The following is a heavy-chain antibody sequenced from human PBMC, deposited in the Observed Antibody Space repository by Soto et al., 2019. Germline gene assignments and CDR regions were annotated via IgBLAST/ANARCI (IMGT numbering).Heavy chain of an antibody. CDR3: ARLSGYSGYDSFYYYYGMDV. V-gene: IGHV5-51*01. D-gene: IGHD5-12*01. CDR2: IYPGDSDT. CDR1: GYSFTSYW. Sequence: PGEFLKISCKGSGYSFTSYWIGWVRQMPGKGLEWMGIIYPGDSDTRYSPSFQGQVTISADKSISTAYLQWSSLKASDTAMYYCARLSGYSGYDSFYYYYGMDVWGQGTTVTVSS. J-gene: IGHJ6*02.